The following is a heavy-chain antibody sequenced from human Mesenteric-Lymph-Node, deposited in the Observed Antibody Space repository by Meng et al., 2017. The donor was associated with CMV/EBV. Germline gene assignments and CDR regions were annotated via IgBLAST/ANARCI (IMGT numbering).Heavy chain of an antibody. CDR3: ARGNIAAAGIDY. Sequence: GESLKISCAASGFTFSNFDMNWVRQAPGKGLEWVSSISSSSSYIYYADSVKGRFTISRDNAKNSLYLQMNSLRAEDTAVYYCARGNIAAAGIDYWGQGTLVTVSS. V-gene: IGHV3-21*01. J-gene: IGHJ4*02. CDR1: GFTFSNFD. CDR2: ISSSSSYI. D-gene: IGHD6-13*01.